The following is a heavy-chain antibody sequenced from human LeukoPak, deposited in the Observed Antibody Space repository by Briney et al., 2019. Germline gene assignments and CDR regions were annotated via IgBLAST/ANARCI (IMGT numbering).Heavy chain of an antibody. J-gene: IGHJ4*02. D-gene: IGHD3-22*01. V-gene: IGHV3-11*01. CDR2: ISSSGSTI. Sequence: GGSLRLSCAASGFTFSDYYMSWIRQAPGKGLEWVSYISSSGSTIYYADSVKGRFTISRDNAKNSLYLQMNSLRAEDTAVYYCARDQDSSDPLPGGGDYWGQGTLVTVSS. CDR3: ARDQDSSDPLPGGGDY. CDR1: GFTFSDYY.